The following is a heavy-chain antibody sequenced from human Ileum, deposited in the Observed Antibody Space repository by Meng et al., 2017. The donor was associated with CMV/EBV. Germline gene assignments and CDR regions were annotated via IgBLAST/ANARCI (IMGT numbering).Heavy chain of an antibody. CDR1: GFTFSSYW. Sequence: GESLKISCAASGFTFSSYWIHWVRQAPGKGLVWVSRLNSDWSSTSYADSVKGRFTISRDNAKNTLYLQMNSLRAEDTAVYYCARDLKPRYCSSTSCSPYNWFDPWGQGTLVTVSS. J-gene: IGHJ5*02. CDR2: LNSDWSST. CDR3: ARDLKPRYCSSTSCSPYNWFDP. V-gene: IGHV3-74*01. D-gene: IGHD2-2*01.